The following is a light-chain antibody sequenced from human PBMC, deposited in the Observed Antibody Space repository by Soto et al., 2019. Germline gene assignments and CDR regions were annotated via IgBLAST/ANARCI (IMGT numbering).Light chain of an antibody. CDR2: LKSDGSH. CDR1: SRHSSYA. J-gene: IGLJ3*02. Sequence: QLVLTQSPSASASLGASIKLTCTLSSRHSSYAIAWHQQQPEKGPRYLMMLKSDGSHNRGDGIPDRFSGSSSGAERYLTISSPQSEDEADYYCQTWATGIRVFGGGTKLTVL. CDR3: QTWATGIRV. V-gene: IGLV4-69*01.